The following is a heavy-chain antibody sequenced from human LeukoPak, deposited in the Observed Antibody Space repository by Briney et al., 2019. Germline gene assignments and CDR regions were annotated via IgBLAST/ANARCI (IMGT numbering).Heavy chain of an antibody. J-gene: IGHJ6*02. Sequence: GGSLRLSCAASGFTFRSYAMHGVRQAPGRGLEGVAVISYDGSNKYYADSVKGRFTISRDNSKNTLYLQMNSLRAEDTAVYYCARDFRLRYYYGMDVWGQGTTVTVSS. CDR3: ARDFRLRYYYGMDV. D-gene: IGHD2-8*01. CDR1: GFTFRSYA. CDR2: ISYDGSNK. V-gene: IGHV3-30-3*01.